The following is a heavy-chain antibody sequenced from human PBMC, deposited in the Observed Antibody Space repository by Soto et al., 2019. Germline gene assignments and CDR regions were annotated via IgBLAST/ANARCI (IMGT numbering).Heavy chain of an antibody. Sequence: EVQLVESGGGLVQPGGSLRLSCAASGFTFSGYTMNWVRQAPGKGLEWVTYISTSSSTIYYADSVKGRFTISRDNAKNSLYLEMNSLRDEDTAVYYGAREGHRFDYWGQGTLVTVSS. CDR3: AREGHRFDY. J-gene: IGHJ4*02. CDR1: GFTFSGYT. V-gene: IGHV3-48*02. CDR2: ISTSSSTI.